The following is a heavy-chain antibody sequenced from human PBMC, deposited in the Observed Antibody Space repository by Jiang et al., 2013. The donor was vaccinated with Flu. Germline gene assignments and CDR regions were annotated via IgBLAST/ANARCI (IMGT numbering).Heavy chain of an antibody. Sequence: EVKKPGAVSEGRPARLLVTPLPAMASAGCDRPPDKGVEWMGWIRVDNGNTNYVQKLQGRVTMTTDTSTSTAYMELRSLRSDDTAVYYCAREVEVAGKNYYYYYGMDVWGQGTTVTVSS. D-gene: IGHD6-19*01. J-gene: IGHJ6*02. CDR3: AREVEVAGKNYYYYYGMDV. CDR2: IRVDNGNT. CDR1: VTPLPAMA. V-gene: IGHV1-18*01.